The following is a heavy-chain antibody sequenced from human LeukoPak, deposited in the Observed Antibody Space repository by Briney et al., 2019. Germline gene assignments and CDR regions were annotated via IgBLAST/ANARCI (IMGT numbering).Heavy chain of an antibody. V-gene: IGHV4-59*11. CDR1: GGSISSHY. D-gene: IGHD6-19*01. CDR2: IYYSGST. J-gene: IGHJ4*01. CDR3: ARDFSSSGWFLYDY. Sequence: SETLSLTCTVSGGSISSHYWSWIRQPPGKGLEWIGYIYYSGSTNYNPSLKSRVTISVDTSKNQFSLKLSSVTAADTAVYYCARDFSSSGWFLYDYWGQEPWSPSPQ.